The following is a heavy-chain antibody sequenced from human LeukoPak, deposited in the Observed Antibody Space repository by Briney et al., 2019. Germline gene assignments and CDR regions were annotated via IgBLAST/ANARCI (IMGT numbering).Heavy chain of an antibody. J-gene: IGHJ4*02. Sequence: SVRVSCKASGGTFSSYAISWVRQAPGQGLEWMGGIIPIFGTANYAQKFQGRVTITADESTSTAYMELSSLRSEDTAVYYCALYYYDSSGYYYDLPNFDYWGQGTLVTVSS. D-gene: IGHD3-22*01. CDR2: IIPIFGTA. V-gene: IGHV1-69*13. CDR3: ALYYYDSSGYYYDLPNFDY. CDR1: GGTFSSYA.